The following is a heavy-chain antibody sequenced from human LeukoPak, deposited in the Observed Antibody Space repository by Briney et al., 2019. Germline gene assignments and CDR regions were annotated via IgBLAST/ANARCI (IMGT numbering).Heavy chain of an antibody. CDR1: GFTFDDYA. J-gene: IGHJ4*02. V-gene: IGHV3-43D*03. CDR3: ARDHITMVRGVPRY. Sequence: GGSLRLSCAASGFTFDDYAMHWVRQAPGKGLEWVSLISWDGGSTYYADSVKGRFTISRDNSKNSLYLQMNSLRAEDTAVYYCARDHITMVRGVPRYWGQGTLVTVSS. D-gene: IGHD3-10*01. CDR2: ISWDGGST.